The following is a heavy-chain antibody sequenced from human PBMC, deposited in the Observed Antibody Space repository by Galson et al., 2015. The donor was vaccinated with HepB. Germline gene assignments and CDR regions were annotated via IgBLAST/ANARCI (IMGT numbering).Heavy chain of an antibody. Sequence: SLRLSCAASGFSFSSYTMNWVRQAPGKGLEWLAYVSGSSRTVDYADSVKGRFSISRDNAKNSLYLQMNSLSAEDTAVYYCARDPPRPAALIAARPRYYNYYMDIWGKGTTVTVSS. V-gene: IGHV3-48*01. D-gene: IGHD6-6*01. CDR3: ARDPPRPAALIAARPRYYNYYMDI. J-gene: IGHJ6*03. CDR1: GFSFSSYT. CDR2: VSGSSRTV.